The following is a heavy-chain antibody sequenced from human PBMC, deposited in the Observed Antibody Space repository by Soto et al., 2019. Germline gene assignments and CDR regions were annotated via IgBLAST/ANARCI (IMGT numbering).Heavy chain of an antibody. V-gene: IGHV3-30*03. CDR3: AVVRVADSARGH. CDR1: ACRLSSNG. Sequence: PWRCLRLSCVLSACRLSSNGMHRVRQSPGKGLEWVAVMSYDGSETFCADSVKGRFTTSRDNCKNTLFLHMSNLRAEATPMYYCAVVRVADSARGHWRQGTLVVVSS. D-gene: IGHD6-6*01. J-gene: IGHJ4*02. CDR2: MSYDGSET.